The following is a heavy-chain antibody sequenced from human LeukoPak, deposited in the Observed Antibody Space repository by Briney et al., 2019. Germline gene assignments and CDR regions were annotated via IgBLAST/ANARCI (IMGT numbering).Heavy chain of an antibody. D-gene: IGHD2-15*01. CDR3: ARPLGYCSDSRCPQSWFDP. Sequence: SETLSLTCVVSGGSFSGYYWTWIRQPPGKGLEWIGEINHSGRTNYNPSLKSRVIISVDTSKNQFSLRLNSVTAADTAVYYCARPLGYCSDSRCPQSWFDPWGQGNLVTVSS. CDR1: GGSFSGYY. J-gene: IGHJ5*02. V-gene: IGHV4-34*01. CDR2: INHSGRT.